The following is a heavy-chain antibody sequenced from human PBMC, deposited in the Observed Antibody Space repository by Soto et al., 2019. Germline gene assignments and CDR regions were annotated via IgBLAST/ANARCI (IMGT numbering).Heavy chain of an antibody. CDR2: SGTT. V-gene: IGHV4-31*02. Sequence: SGTTYYNPSLKSRVTISVDTSKSQFSLKLSSVTAADTAVYYCARHHGSPGSYFGLDVWGQGTTVTVSS. J-gene: IGHJ6*02. D-gene: IGHD6-13*01. CDR3: ARHHGSPGSYFGLDV.